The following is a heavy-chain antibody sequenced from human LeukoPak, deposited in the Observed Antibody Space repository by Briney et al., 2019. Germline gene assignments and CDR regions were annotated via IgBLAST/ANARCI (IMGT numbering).Heavy chain of an antibody. Sequence: SETLSLTCTVSGGSISSSSYYWGWIRQPPGKGLEWIGSIYHSGSTYYNPSLKSRVTISVDTSKNQFSLKLSSVTAADTAVYYCARDGRIFGVPFDPWGQGTLVTVSS. D-gene: IGHD3-3*01. V-gene: IGHV4-39*07. CDR3: ARDGRIFGVPFDP. CDR2: IYHSGST. CDR1: GGSISSSSYY. J-gene: IGHJ5*02.